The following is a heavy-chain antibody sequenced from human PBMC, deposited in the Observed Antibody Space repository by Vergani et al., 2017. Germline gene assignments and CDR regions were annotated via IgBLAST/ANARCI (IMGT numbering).Heavy chain of an antibody. Sequence: QLQLQESGPGLVKSSETLSLTCSVSFDSIRNLYCNWIRQPPGKGLEWIGTIHYSENTNYYPSLKTRVTISVDTSKNQFSLTLTSVTAADTAVYYCASGTHSGQSADRWGQGILVTVSS. CDR3: ASGTHSGQSADR. CDR1: FDSIRNLY. D-gene: IGHD5-12*01. V-gene: IGHV4-59*11. CDR2: IHYSENT. J-gene: IGHJ5*02.